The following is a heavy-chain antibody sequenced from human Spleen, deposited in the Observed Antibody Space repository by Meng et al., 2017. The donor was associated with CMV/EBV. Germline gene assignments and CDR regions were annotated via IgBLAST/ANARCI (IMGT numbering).Heavy chain of an antibody. V-gene: IGHV3-23*01. Sequence: LRLSCAASGFTFSSYGMHWVRQAPGKGLEWVSAISGSGGSTYYADSVKGRFTISRDNSKNTLYLQMNSLRAEDTAVYYCAKDSRITMIVVVTHWSFFDYWGQGTLVTVSS. CDR2: ISGSGGST. D-gene: IGHD3-22*01. CDR1: GFTFSSYG. CDR3: AKDSRITMIVVVTHWSFFDY. J-gene: IGHJ4*02.